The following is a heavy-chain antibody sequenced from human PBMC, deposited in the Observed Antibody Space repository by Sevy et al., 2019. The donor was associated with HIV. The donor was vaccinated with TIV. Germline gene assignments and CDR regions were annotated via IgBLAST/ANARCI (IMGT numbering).Heavy chain of an antibody. CDR1: GFTFTYYW. Sequence: GGSLRLSCTVSGFTFTYYWMSWVRQAPGKGLEWVANINQDGSKKHFVDSVKGRFTISRDNAEKSLYLQMNSLRVEDTAVYYCARGGYCSSTSCYLLDPWGQGTLVTVSS. CDR2: INQDGSKK. CDR3: ARGGYCSSTSCYLLDP. D-gene: IGHD2-2*01. J-gene: IGHJ5*02. V-gene: IGHV3-7*01.